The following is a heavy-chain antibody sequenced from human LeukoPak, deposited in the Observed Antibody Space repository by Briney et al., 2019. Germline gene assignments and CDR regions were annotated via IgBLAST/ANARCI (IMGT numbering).Heavy chain of an antibody. V-gene: IGHV1-24*01. J-gene: IGHJ3*02. CDR1: GYTLTELS. CDR2: FDPEDGET. D-gene: IGHD2-2*01. Sequence: GASVKVSCKVSGYTLTELSMHWVRQAPGKGLEWMGGFDPEDGETIYAQKFQGRVTMTEDTSTDTAYMELSSLRSEDTAVYYCAKDLDNLPAAIAFDIWGQGTMVTVSS. CDR3: AKDLDNLPAAIAFDI.